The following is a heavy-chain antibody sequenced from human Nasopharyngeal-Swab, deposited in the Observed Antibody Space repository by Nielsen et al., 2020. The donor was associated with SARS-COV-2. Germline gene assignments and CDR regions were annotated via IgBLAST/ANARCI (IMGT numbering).Heavy chain of an antibody. V-gene: IGHV3-48*02. CDR3: AREPAARPPAPDYYYYYGMDV. CDR1: GFTFSSYS. D-gene: IGHD6-6*01. Sequence: GESLKLSCAASGFTFSSYSMNWVRQAPGKGLEWVSYISSSSSTIYYADSVKGRFTISRDNAKNSLYLQMNSLRDEDTAVYYCAREPAARPPAPDYYYYYGMDVWGQGTTVTVSS. J-gene: IGHJ6*02. CDR2: ISSSSSTI.